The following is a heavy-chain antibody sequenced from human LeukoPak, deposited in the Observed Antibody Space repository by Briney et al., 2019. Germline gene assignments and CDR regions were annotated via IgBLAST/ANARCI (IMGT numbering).Heavy chain of an antibody. J-gene: IGHJ5*02. CDR1: GFTFSDYY. V-gene: IGHV3-11*01. CDR2: ISSSGSTI. Sequence: PGGSLRLSFAASGFTFSDYYMSWIRQAPGKGLEWVSYISSSGSTIYYADSVKGRFTISRDNAKNSLYLRMDTLRAEDTAVYYCARAPRFRLVGVPKGPFDPWGQGTLVTVSS. CDR3: ARAPRFRLVGVPKGPFDP. D-gene: IGHD1-26*01.